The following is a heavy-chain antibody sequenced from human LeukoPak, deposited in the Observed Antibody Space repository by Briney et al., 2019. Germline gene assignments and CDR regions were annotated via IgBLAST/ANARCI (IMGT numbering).Heavy chain of an antibody. J-gene: IGHJ6*03. CDR1: GYTFTGYY. D-gene: IGHD4-11*01. CDR3: ARLRYSNYYYYYYMDV. Sequence: ASVKVSCKASGYTFTGYYMHWVRQATGQGLEWMGWMNPNSGNTGYAQKFQGRVTITRNTSISTAYMELSSLRSEDTAVYYCARLRYSNYYYYYYMDVWGKGTTVTVSS. V-gene: IGHV1-8*03. CDR2: MNPNSGNT.